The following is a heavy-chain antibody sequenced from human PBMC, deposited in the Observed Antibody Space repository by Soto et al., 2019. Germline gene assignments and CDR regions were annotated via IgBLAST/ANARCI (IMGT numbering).Heavy chain of an antibody. CDR2: INHSGST. D-gene: IGHD2-21*01. Sequence: SETLSLTCAVYGGSFSGYYWTWIRQPPGTGLEWIGEINHSGSTNYNPSLKSRVTISVDTSKNQFSLKLTSVTAADTAVYYCERDKIPGLFDYWGQGTLVTVSS. V-gene: IGHV4-34*01. J-gene: IGHJ4*02. CDR1: GGSFSGYY. CDR3: ERDKIPGLFDY.